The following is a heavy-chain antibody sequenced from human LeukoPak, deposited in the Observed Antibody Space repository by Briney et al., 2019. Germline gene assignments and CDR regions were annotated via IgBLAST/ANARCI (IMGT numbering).Heavy chain of an antibody. Sequence: ASVKVSCKASGYTFTSYDINWVRQATGQGLEWMGWTNPNSGNTGYAQKFQGRVTMTRNTSISTAYMELSSLRSEDTAVYYCARDRDYGLNRKYYFDYWGQGTLVTVSS. CDR2: TNPNSGNT. J-gene: IGHJ4*02. D-gene: IGHD4-17*01. CDR3: ARDRDYGLNRKYYFDY. CDR1: GYTFTSYD. V-gene: IGHV1-8*01.